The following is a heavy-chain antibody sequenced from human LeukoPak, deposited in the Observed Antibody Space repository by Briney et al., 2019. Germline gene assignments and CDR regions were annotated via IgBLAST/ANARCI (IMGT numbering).Heavy chain of an antibody. CDR2: IIWNGGST. J-gene: IGHJ4*02. CDR3: AREDYDILTGYSGITY. CDR1: GFTFDDYG. D-gene: IGHD3-9*01. V-gene: IGHV3-20*04. Sequence: PGGSLRLSCAASGFTFDDYGMCWVRQAPGERLEWGSGIIWNGGSTGYADSLKGRFTISRDNTKNSLYLQMNSLRAEDTALYYCAREDYDILTGYSGITYWGQGTLVTVSS.